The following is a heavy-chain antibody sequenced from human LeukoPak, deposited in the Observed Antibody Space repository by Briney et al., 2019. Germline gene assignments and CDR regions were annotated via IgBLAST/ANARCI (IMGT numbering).Heavy chain of an antibody. D-gene: IGHD6-19*01. CDR1: GFTFSSYG. CDR2: IWYDGSNK. CDR3: AREGGLVRLDC. J-gene: IGHJ4*02. V-gene: IGHV3-33*01. Sequence: GGSLRLSCAASGFTFSSYGMHWVRQAPGKGLEWVAVIWYDGSNKYYADSVKGRFTISRDNSKNTLYLQMNSLRAEDTAVYYCAREGGLVRLDCWGQGTLVTVSS.